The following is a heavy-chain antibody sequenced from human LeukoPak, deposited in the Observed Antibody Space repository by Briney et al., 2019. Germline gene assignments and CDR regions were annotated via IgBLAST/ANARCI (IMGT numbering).Heavy chain of an antibody. V-gene: IGHV3-30*02. J-gene: IGHJ4*02. CDR2: IRYDGINK. D-gene: IGHD6-6*01. CDR3: ARGRDSSSSYPGY. Sequence: GGSLRLSCAASGSTFSSYGMHWVRQAPGKGLEWVAFIRYDGINKYYADSVKGRFTISRDNVKNSLYLQMNSLRAEDTAVYYCARGRDSSSSYPGYWGQGTLVTVSS. CDR1: GSTFSSYG.